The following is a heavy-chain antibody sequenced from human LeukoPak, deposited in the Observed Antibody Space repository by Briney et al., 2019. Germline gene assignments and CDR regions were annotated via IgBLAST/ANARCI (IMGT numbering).Heavy chain of an antibody. CDR1: GGTFSSYA. D-gene: IGHD2-2*01. Sequence: ASVKVSCKASGGTFSSYAISWVRQAPGQGLEWMGWINPNSGGTNYAQKFQGRVTMTRDTSISTAYMELSRLRSDDTAVYYCARDFDIVVVPAAMPVDYWGQGTLVTVSS. CDR3: ARDFDIVVVPAAMPVDY. CDR2: INPNSGGT. J-gene: IGHJ4*02. V-gene: IGHV1-2*02.